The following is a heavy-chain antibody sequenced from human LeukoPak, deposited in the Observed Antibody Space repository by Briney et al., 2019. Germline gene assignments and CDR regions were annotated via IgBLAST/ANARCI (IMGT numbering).Heavy chain of an antibody. D-gene: IGHD2-21*02. J-gene: IGHJ4*02. CDR3: ASLVVVTAILDY. V-gene: IGHV4-39*01. CDR1: GGSISSSSYY. CDR2: IYYSGST. Sequence: SETLSLTCTVSGGSISSSSYYWGWIRQPPRKGLEWIGSIYYSGSTYYNPSLKSRVTISVDTSKNQFPLKLSSVTAADTAVYYCASLVVVTAILDYWGQGTLVTVSS.